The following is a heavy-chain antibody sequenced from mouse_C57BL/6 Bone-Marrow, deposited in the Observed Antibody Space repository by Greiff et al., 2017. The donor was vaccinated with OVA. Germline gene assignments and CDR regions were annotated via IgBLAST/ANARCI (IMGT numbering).Heavy chain of an antibody. CDR3: ARGDDYYAMDY. CDR2: ISSGRSTI. D-gene: IGHD3-3*01. J-gene: IGHJ4*01. V-gene: IGHV5-17*01. CDR1: GFTFSDYG. Sequence: EVKLQESGGGLVKPGGSLKLSCAASGFTFSDYGMHWVRQAPEKGLEWVAYISSGRSTIYYADTVKGRFPISRDHAKNTLVLQMTSLRSEDTAMYYCARGDDYYAMDYWGQGTSVTVSS.